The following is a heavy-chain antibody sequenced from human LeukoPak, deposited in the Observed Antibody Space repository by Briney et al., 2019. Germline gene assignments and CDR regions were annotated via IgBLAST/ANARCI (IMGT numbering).Heavy chain of an antibody. CDR3: AKDRVPLTGYTLDY. CDR2: ISGSGGST. V-gene: IGHV3-23*01. Sequence: PGGSLRLSCAASGFIFSSYGMSWVRQPPGKGREWVSAISGSGGSTYYADSVKGRFTISRDNSKNTLYLQMNSLRAEDTAVYYCAKDRVPLTGYTLDYWGQGTLVPVSS. D-gene: IGHD3-9*01. J-gene: IGHJ4*02. CDR1: GFIFSSYG.